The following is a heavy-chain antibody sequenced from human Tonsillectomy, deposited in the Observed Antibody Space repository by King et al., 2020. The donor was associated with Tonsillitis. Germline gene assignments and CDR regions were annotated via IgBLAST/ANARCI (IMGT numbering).Heavy chain of an antibody. CDR1: GFLFDDYG. V-gene: IGHV3-20*01. CDR3: ARDHRSRGRTTWFDP. J-gene: IGHJ5*02. D-gene: IGHD1-26*01. CDR2: INWNGGST. Sequence: QLVQSGGGVVRPGGSLRLSCAASGFLFDDYGMSWVPQAPGKGLEWVSGINWNGGSTSYADSVKGRFTISRDNAKNFLYLQMNSLRAEDTAMYHCARDHRSRGRTTWFDPGGQGTLVTVSS.